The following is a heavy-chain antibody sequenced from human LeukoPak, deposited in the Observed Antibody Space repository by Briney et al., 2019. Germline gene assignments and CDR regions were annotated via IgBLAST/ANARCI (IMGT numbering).Heavy chain of an antibody. CDR1: GYTFTSYG. D-gene: IGHD1-26*01. Sequence: VKXSCKASGYTFTSYGISWVRQAPGQGLEWMGWISAYNGNTNYAQKLQGRVTMTTDTSTSTAYMELRSLRSDDTAVYYCARAGGAAVVGATNVGYWGQGTLVTVSS. J-gene: IGHJ4*02. CDR3: ARAGGAAVVGATNVGY. CDR2: ISAYNGNT. V-gene: IGHV1-18*01.